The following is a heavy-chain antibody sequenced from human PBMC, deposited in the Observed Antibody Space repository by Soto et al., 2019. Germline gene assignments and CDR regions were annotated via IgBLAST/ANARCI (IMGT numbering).Heavy chain of an antibody. Sequence: SETLSLTCTVSGGSISGYYWSWIRQPPGKGLEWIGYMYNTGSTVYNPSFKSRVTISVDTSKNQFSLKLNSVTAADTAVYYCARDLLGYCGTDCYSPDVWGKGTTVTVSS. V-gene: IGHV4-59*01. D-gene: IGHD2-21*02. CDR3: ARDLLGYCGTDCYSPDV. J-gene: IGHJ6*04. CDR2: MYNTGST. CDR1: GGSISGYY.